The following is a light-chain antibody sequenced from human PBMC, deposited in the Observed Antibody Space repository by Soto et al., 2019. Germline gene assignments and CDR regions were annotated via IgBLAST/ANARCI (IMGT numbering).Light chain of an antibody. Sequence: EIVLTQSPGTLSLSPGERATLSCRASQSVSRSYFAWYQQKPGQAPKLLIYGTSIRATGITDRCSGSGSGTDFTLTISRLETEEFAVYDCQQYGSSPLTFGGGTKVDIK. CDR3: QQYGSSPLT. CDR1: QSVSRSY. CDR2: GTS. J-gene: IGKJ4*01. V-gene: IGKV3-20*01.